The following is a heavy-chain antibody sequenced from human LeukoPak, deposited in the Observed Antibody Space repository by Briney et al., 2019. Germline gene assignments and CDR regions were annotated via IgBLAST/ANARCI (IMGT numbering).Heavy chain of an antibody. CDR2: ISSGSSTT. Sequence: GGSLRLSCAASGFTFSSYAMNWVRQAPGKGLEWVSCISSGSSTTHYADSVKGRFTISRDNSKNTLYLQMSSLRPEGTAVYYCASLAGSSGWFLAPNDYWGQGTLATVSS. D-gene: IGHD6-19*01. CDR3: ASLAGSSGWFLAPNDY. V-gene: IGHV3-48*01. J-gene: IGHJ4*02. CDR1: GFTFSSYA.